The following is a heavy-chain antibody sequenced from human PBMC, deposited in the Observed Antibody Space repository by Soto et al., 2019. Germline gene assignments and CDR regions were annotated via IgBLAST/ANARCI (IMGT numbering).Heavy chain of an antibody. CDR1: GYSCTNYW. CDR2: IYPDDSET. J-gene: IGHJ6*02. CDR3: VRLPDYYGSRRMDV. V-gene: IGHV5-51*01. D-gene: IGHD3-10*01. Sequence: TGESLKNSCKGSGYSCTNYWIAWVRQMPGKALKWMGIIYPDDSETTYSPSFQGQVTMSADKSISTAYLQLSSLKASDTAMYYCVRLPDYYGSRRMDVRGQGTTVTVSS.